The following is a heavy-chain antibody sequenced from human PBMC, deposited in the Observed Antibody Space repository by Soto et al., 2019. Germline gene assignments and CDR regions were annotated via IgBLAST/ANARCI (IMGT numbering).Heavy chain of an antibody. V-gene: IGHV4-59*08. CDR2: IYYSGST. D-gene: IGHD3-16*01. CDR3: ARCRGGYYYYYMDV. CDR1: GGSISSYY. Sequence: ASETLSLTCTVSGGSISSYYWSWIRQPPGKGLEWIGYIYYSGSTNYNPSLKSRVTISVDTSKNQFSLKLSSVTAADTAVYYCARCRGGYYYYYMDVWGKGTTVTVSS. J-gene: IGHJ6*03.